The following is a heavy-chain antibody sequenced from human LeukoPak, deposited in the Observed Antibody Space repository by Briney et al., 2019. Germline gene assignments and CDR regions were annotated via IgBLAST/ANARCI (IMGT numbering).Heavy chain of an antibody. CDR2: IYYSGST. Sequence: SETLSLTCAVYGGSFSGYYWSWIRQPPGKGLEWIGYIYYSGSTNYNPSLKSRVTISVDTSKNQFSLKLSSVTAADTAVYYCARSSDYDFWSGYSGPFDYWGQGTLVTVSS. J-gene: IGHJ4*02. D-gene: IGHD3-3*01. CDR1: GGSFSGYY. V-gene: IGHV4-59*01. CDR3: ARSSDYDFWSGYSGPFDY.